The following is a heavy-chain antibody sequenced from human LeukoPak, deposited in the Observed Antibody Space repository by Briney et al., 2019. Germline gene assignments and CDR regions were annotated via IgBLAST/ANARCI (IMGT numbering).Heavy chain of an antibody. CDR3: ARSGIAAAGTRPDDFDY. J-gene: IGHJ4*02. CDR2: INPSGGST. Sequence: ASVKVSCKASGYTFTSYYMHWVRQAPGQGLEWMGIINPSGGSTSYAQKFQGRVTMTRDTSTSTVYMELSSLRSEDTAVYYCARSGIAAAGTRPDDFDYWGQGTPVTVSS. V-gene: IGHV1-46*01. D-gene: IGHD6-13*01. CDR1: GYTFTSYY.